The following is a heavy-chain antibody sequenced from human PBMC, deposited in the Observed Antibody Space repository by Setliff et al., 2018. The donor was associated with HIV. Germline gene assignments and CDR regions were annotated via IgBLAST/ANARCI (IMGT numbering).Heavy chain of an antibody. CDR3: AKGVKFLDP. V-gene: IGHV3-73*01. CDR2: IENKAGNFAT. D-gene: IGHD3-16*01. Sequence: TGGSLRLSCAASGFTFSASPMHWVRQAPGKGLEWVGRIENKAGNFATVCAPSVTGRFTISRDNSNNILFLQMNSLLAEDTAVYYCAKGVKFLDPWGQGTLVTVSS. CDR1: GFTFSASP. J-gene: IGHJ5*02.